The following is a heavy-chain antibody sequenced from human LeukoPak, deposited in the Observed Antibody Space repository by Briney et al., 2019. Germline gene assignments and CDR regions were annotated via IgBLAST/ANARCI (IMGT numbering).Heavy chain of an antibody. Sequence: PGGSLRLSCAASGFTFSDYYMSWIRQAPGKGLEWVSYISSSGSTIYYADSVKGRFTISRDNAKNSLYLQMNSLRAEDTAVYYCARDSGCGGDCYSPYYFDYWGQGTLVTVSS. CDR2: ISSSGSTI. D-gene: IGHD2-21*01. CDR1: GFTFSDYY. V-gene: IGHV3-11*04. J-gene: IGHJ4*02. CDR3: ARDSGCGGDCYSPYYFDY.